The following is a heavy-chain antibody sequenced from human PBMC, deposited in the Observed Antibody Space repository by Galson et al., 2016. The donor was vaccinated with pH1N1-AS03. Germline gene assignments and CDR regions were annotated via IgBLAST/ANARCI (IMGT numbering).Heavy chain of an antibody. D-gene: IGHD3-10*01. CDR2: ISGDNGNT. Sequence: SVKVSRKASGYTFTSYGISWVRQAPGQGLEWMGWISGDNGNTNYAQKFQGRVTMTTDTSTSTPYMELRSLRSDDTAVFYCARDLGGGIIKEAYWGQGTLVTVSS. CDR1: GYTFTSYG. J-gene: IGHJ4*02. CDR3: ARDLGGGIIKEAY. V-gene: IGHV1-18*04.